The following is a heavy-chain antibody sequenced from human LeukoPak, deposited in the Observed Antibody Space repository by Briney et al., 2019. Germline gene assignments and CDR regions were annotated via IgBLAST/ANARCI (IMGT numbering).Heavy chain of an antibody. J-gene: IGHJ4*02. CDR2: IYYSGST. Sequence: PSETLSLTCTVSGGSISSSSYYWGWIRQPPEKGLEWIGSIYYSGSTYYNPSLKSRVTISVDTSKNQFSLKLSSVTAADTAVYYCARIGISSSSLGFNYWGQGTLVTVSS. CDR1: GGSISSSSYY. CDR3: ARIGISSSSLGFNY. D-gene: IGHD6-6*01. V-gene: IGHV4-39*01.